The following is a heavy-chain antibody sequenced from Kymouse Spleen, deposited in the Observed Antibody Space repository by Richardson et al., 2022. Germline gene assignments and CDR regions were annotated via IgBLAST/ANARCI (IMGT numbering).Heavy chain of an antibody. D-gene: IGHD1-1*01,IGHD1-20*01,IGHD1-7*01. V-gene: IGHV3-13*01. Sequence: EVQLVESGGGLVQPGGSLRLSCAASGFTFSSYDMHWVRQATGKGLEWVSAIGTAGDTYYPGSVKGRFTISRENAKNSLYLQMNSLRAGDTAVYYCARGTGTSGMDVWGQGTTVTVSS. CDR1: GFTFSSYD. J-gene: IGHJ6*02. CDR3: ARGTGTSGMDV. CDR2: IGTAGDT.